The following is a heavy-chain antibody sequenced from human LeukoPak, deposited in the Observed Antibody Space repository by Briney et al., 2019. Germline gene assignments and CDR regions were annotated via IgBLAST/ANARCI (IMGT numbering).Heavy chain of an antibody. V-gene: IGHV4-38-2*01. CDR2: IYRSGST. Sequence: SETLSLTCAVSGFSISSGYHWGWIRQPPGKGVGWIVSIYRSGSTYYNPSLKSRVTISVDTSKNQFSLEFSSVTAADTVVYYCARQDWTFHYWGQGTLVTVSS. CDR1: GFSISSGYH. D-gene: IGHD3/OR15-3a*01. CDR3: ARQDWTFHY. J-gene: IGHJ4*02.